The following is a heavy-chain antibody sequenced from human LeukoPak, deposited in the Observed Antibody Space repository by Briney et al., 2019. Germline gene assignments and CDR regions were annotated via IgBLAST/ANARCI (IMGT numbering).Heavy chain of an antibody. V-gene: IGHV3-74*01. CDR1: GFTFSTYW. J-gene: IGHJ4*02. Sequence: GGSLRLSCAPSGFTFSTYWMHWVRQAPGKGLVWVSRINSDGSITRYADSVKGRFTISRDNAKNTLYLQMNSLRAEDTAVYYCARAPGSGYYDYWGKGTLVTVSS. CDR3: ARAPGSGYYDY. D-gene: IGHD3-22*01. CDR2: INSDGSIT.